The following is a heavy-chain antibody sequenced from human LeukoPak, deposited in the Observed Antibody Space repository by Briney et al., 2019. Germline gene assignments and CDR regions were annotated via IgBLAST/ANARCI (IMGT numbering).Heavy chain of an antibody. J-gene: IGHJ4*02. V-gene: IGHV3-74*01. Sequence: GGSLRLSCAASGFTFSNYWMHWVRQAPGKGLVWVSRINSDGSGTTSADSVKGRFTISRDNAKNTLYLQMNRLRAEDTAVYYCAKGGATVIDYWGQGTLVTVSS. CDR2: INSDGSGT. CDR1: GFTFSNYW. D-gene: IGHD4-17*01. CDR3: AKGGATVIDY.